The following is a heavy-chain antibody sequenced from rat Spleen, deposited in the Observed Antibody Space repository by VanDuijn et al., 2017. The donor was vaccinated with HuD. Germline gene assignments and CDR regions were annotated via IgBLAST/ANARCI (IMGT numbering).Heavy chain of an antibody. V-gene: IGHV2-72*01. CDR2: IWAGGST. CDR3: IRESLPGYNSHWFVY. Sequence: QVQLKESGPGLMQPSETLSLTCTVSGFSLTSNGVGWVRQPLGKGLVWMGTIWAGGSTNYNSAVQSRLSISRDTSKSQVFLKMNSLQTEDTAINFCIRESLPGYNSHWFVYWGQGTLVTVSS. J-gene: IGHJ3*01. D-gene: IGHD1-4*01. CDR1: GFSLTSNG.